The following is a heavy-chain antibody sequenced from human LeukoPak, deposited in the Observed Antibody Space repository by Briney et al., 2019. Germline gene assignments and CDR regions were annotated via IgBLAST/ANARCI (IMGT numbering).Heavy chain of an antibody. CDR2: IYYSGSS. V-gene: IGHV4-59*01. J-gene: IGHJ6*02. Sequence: SETLSLTCTVSGGSISSYYWSWIRQPPGKGLEWIGYIYYSGSSNYNDSLKSRVTISVDTSKNQFSLKLRSVTAADTAVYYCARADSSGPYYYYGMDVWGQGTTVTVSS. D-gene: IGHD6-19*01. CDR3: ARADSSGPYYYYGMDV. CDR1: GGSISSYY.